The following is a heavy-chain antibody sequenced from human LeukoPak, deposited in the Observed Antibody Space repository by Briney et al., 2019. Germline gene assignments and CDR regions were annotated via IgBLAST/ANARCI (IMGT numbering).Heavy chain of an antibody. Sequence: SETLSLTCTVSGGSISSYYWSWIRQPPGKGLEWIGYIYYSGSTNYNPSLKSRVTISVDISKNQFSLKVSSVTAADTAVYYCARDAGHQLSRRNYYAMDVWGQGTTVTVSS. CDR3: ARDAGHQLSRRNYYAMDV. J-gene: IGHJ6*02. CDR2: IYYSGST. D-gene: IGHD2-2*01. CDR1: GGSISSYY. V-gene: IGHV4-59*12.